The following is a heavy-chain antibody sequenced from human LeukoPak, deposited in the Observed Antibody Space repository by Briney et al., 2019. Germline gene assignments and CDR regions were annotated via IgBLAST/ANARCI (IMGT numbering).Heavy chain of an antibody. D-gene: IGHD5-24*01. CDR2: IYYSGST. Sequence: SETLSLTCTVSGGSISSSSYYWGWIRQPPGKGLEWIGSIYYSGSTYYNPSLKSRVTIFVDTSENQFSLKLSSVTAADTAVYYCARDGYKKALGWGQGTLVTVSS. V-gene: IGHV4-39*02. CDR3: ARDGYKKALG. CDR1: GGSISSSSYY. J-gene: IGHJ4*02.